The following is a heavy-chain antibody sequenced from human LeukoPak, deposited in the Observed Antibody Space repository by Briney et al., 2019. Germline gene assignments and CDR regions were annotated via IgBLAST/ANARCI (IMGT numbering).Heavy chain of an antibody. D-gene: IGHD7-27*01. CDR2: IKSKTDGGTT. CDR3: TTSLPGYYYYMDV. V-gene: IGHV3-15*01. Sequence: GGSLRLSCAASGFTFSNAWMSWVRQAPGKGLEWVGRIKSKTDGGTTDYAAPVKGRFTISRDDSKNTLYLQMNSLKTEDTAVYYCTTSLPGYYYYMDVWGKGTTVTISS. CDR1: GFTFSNAW. J-gene: IGHJ6*03.